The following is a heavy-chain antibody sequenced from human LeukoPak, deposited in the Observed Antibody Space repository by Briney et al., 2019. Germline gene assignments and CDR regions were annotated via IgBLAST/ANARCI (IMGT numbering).Heavy chain of an antibody. J-gene: IGHJ3*01. CDR3: ANLGFNTFHV. CDR1: GGSISSGSYY. D-gene: IGHD2-15*01. V-gene: IGHV3-23*01. CDR2: ISGSGGST. Sequence: LSLTCTVSGGSISSGSYYWSWVRQAPGKGLEWVSAISGSGGSTYYADSVKGRFTISRDNSKNTLYLQMNSLRAEDTAVYYCANLGFNTFHVWGQGTMVTVSS.